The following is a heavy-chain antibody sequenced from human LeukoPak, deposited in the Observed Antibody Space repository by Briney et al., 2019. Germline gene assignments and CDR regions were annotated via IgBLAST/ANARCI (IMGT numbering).Heavy chain of an antibody. V-gene: IGHV3-21*01. J-gene: IGHJ4*02. D-gene: IGHD6-13*01. Sequence: GGSLRLSCAASGFTFSGCSTNWVRQAPGKGLEWVSSISTTSAYIYYADVVKGRLTTSRDNAKRSLYLEMNSLRAEDTAVYYCARDGAAAAGRYFDYWGQGSLVTVSS. CDR3: ARDGAAAAGRYFDY. CDR2: ISTTSAYI. CDR1: GFTFSGCS.